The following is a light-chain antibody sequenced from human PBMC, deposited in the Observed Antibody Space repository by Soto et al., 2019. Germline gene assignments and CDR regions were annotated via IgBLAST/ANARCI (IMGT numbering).Light chain of an antibody. Sequence: DIQRTQSPSSLSASVGDRVTITCRASQGINKYLAWYQQKPRKAPNLLIYDTATLQSGVPSRFSGSGSGTEFTLTISSLQPDDFATYYCQHYKMYSPWTFGQGTKVDIK. CDR1: QGINKY. J-gene: IGKJ1*01. CDR3: QHYKMYSPWT. CDR2: DTA. V-gene: IGKV1-5*01.